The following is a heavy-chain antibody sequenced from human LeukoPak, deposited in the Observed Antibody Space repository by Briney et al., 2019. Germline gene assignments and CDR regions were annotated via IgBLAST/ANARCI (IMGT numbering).Heavy chain of an antibody. CDR1: GFTFDDYG. CDR2: INCNGGST. Sequence: GGSLRLSCAASGFTFDDYGMSWVRKAPGKGLEWVSGINCNGGSTGYADTVKGRFTISRDNAKNSLYLQMNSLTAEDTALYHCARSLAVAGTGGWFDPWGQGTLVTVS. D-gene: IGHD6-19*01. CDR3: ARSLAVAGTGGWFDP. J-gene: IGHJ5*02. V-gene: IGHV3-20*01.